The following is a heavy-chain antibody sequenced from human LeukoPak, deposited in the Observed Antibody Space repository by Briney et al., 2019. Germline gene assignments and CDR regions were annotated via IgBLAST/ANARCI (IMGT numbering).Heavy chain of an antibody. J-gene: IGHJ4*02. V-gene: IGHV3-30*04. Sequence: GGSLRLSCAASGFTFSSYAMHWVRQAPGKGLEWVAVISYNGSNKYYADSVKGRFTISRDNSKNTLYLQMNSLRAEDTAVYYCAGRGDYPDYWGQGTLVTVSS. D-gene: IGHD1-1*01. CDR3: AGRGDYPDY. CDR1: GFTFSSYA. CDR2: ISYNGSNK.